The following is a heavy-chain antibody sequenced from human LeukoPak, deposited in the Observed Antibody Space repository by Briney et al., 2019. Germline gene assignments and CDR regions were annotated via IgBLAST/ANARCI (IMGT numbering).Heavy chain of an antibody. CDR1: GGTSSSYA. D-gene: IGHD1-26*01. CDR2: IIPILGIA. V-gene: IGHV1-69*04. CDR3: ARVGATGFLDY. Sequence: SVKVSCKASGGTSSSYAISWVRQAPGQGLEWMGRIIPILGIANYAQKFQGRVTITADKSTSTAYMELSSLRSEDTAVYYCARVGATGFLDYWGQGTLVTVSS. J-gene: IGHJ4*02.